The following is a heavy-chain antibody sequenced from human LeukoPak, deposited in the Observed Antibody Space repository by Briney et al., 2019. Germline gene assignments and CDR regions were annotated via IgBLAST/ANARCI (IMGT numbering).Heavy chain of an antibody. CDR3: AKAKLVVTSDYFHY. V-gene: IGHV3-23*01. CDR1: GFTFSSYE. Sequence: GGSLRLSCAASGFTFSSYEMNWVRQAPGKGLEWVSSISGSSTTYYADSVKGRFIISRDNSKDTLNLQMNSLRAEDTAVYYCAKAKLVVTSDYFHYWGQGTLVTVSS. J-gene: IGHJ4*02. D-gene: IGHD3-22*01. CDR2: ISGSSTT.